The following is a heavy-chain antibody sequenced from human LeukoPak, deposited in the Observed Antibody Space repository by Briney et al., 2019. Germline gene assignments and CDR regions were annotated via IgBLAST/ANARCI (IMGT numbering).Heavy chain of an antibody. D-gene: IGHD3-16*01. V-gene: IGHV4-61*02. CDR2: IYTSGTT. CDR1: GGSISSGNYY. Sequence: SETLSLTCTVSGGSISSGNYYYSWIRQPAGKGLEWLGRIYTSGTTNYNPSLKSRVTISVDTSKNQFSLKLSSVTAADTAVYYCARVLSYESYYYYYMDVWGKGTTVTISS. CDR3: ARVLSYESYYYYYMDV. J-gene: IGHJ6*03.